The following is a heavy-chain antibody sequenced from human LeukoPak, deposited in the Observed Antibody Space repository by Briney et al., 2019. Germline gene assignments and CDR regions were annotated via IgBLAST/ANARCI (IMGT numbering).Heavy chain of an antibody. V-gene: IGHV1-18*01. Sequence: ASVKVSCKASGYTFTSYGISWVRQAPGQGLEWMGWISAYNGNTNYAQKLQGRVTMTTDTSTSTAYMELRSLRSDDTAVYYCARVGATGYRENWFDPWGQGTLVTVSS. CDR1: GYTFTSYG. J-gene: IGHJ5*02. CDR2: ISAYNGNT. CDR3: ARVGATGYRENWFDP. D-gene: IGHD1-26*01.